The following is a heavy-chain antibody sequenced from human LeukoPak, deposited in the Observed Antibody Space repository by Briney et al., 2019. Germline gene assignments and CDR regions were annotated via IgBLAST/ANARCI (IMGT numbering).Heavy chain of an antibody. Sequence: PGRSLRLSCAASGFTFSSYGMHWVRQAPGKGLEWVAVISYDGSNKYYADSVKGRFTISRDNSKNTLYLQMTSLRAEDTAVYYCAKGDSTFSEFDYWGQGTLVTVSS. V-gene: IGHV3-30*18. CDR1: GFTFSSYG. J-gene: IGHJ4*02. CDR2: ISYDGSNK. CDR3: AKGDSTFSEFDY. D-gene: IGHD2/OR15-2a*01.